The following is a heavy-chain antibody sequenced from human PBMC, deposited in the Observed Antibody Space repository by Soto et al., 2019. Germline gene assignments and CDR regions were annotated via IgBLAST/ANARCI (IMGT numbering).Heavy chain of an antibody. J-gene: IGHJ4*02. CDR3: ARDSYIVVVTAISYYFDY. Sequence: GGSLRLSCAASGFTFSSYAMHWVRQAPGKGLEWVAVISYDGSNKYYADSVKGRFTISRDNSKNTLYLQMNSLRAEDTAVYYCARDSYIVVVTAISYYFDYWGQGTLVTVSS. D-gene: IGHD2-21*02. CDR1: GFTFSSYA. CDR2: ISYDGSNK. V-gene: IGHV3-30-3*01.